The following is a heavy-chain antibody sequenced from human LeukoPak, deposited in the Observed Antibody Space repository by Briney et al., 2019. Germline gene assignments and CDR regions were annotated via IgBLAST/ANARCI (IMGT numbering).Heavy chain of an antibody. D-gene: IGHD3-3*01. Sequence: SETLSPTCAVYGGSLSGYYWSWIRQPPGKGLEWIGEINHSGSTNYNPSLKSRVTISVDTSKNQFSLKLSSVTAADTAVYYCARGSSGRYYYYGMDVWGQGTTVTVSS. CDR1: GGSLSGYY. CDR2: INHSGST. CDR3: ARGSSGRYYYYGMDV. J-gene: IGHJ6*02. V-gene: IGHV4-34*01.